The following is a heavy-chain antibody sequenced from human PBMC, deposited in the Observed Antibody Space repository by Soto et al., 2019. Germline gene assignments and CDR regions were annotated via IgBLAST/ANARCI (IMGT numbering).Heavy chain of an antibody. Sequence: SETLSLTCTVSGDSIKNYFWNWIRQPAGKGLEWIGRIYSSGSTYYNPSLRSRVSMSVDTSKSQLSLNLDSVTAADTAVYYCAGIGKDIYYGMDVWGQGTTVTVSS. CDR1: GDSIKNYF. J-gene: IGHJ6*02. D-gene: IGHD2-15*01. CDR3: AGIGKDIYYGMDV. V-gene: IGHV4-4*07. CDR2: IYSSGST.